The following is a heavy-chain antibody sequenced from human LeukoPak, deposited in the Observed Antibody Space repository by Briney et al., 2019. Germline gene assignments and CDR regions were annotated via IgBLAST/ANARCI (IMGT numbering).Heavy chain of an antibody. D-gene: IGHD1-7*01. CDR3: ARTSINRNYYYYYYYYYMDV. CDR1: GGSISSYY. J-gene: IGHJ6*03. V-gene: IGHV4-59*01. Sequence: SETLSLTCTLSGGSISSYYWSWIRQPPGKGLEWIGYIYYSGSTNYNPSLKSQVTISVDTSKNQFSLKLSSVTAADTAVYYCARTSINRNYYYYYYYYYMDVWGKGTTVTVSS. CDR2: IYYSGST.